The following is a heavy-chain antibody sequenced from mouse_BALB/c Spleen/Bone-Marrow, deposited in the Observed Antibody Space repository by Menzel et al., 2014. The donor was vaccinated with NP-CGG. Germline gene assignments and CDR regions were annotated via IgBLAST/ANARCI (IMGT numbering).Heavy chain of an antibody. CDR1: GYTFTTYT. CDR2: INPSSDYT. CDR3: ARRVVYDYPWFVY. V-gene: IGHV1-4*01. D-gene: IGHD2-4*01. Sequence: QVQLQQSGAELARPGASVKMSCRASGYTFTTYTVHWVKQRPGQGLEWIGYINPSSDYTNYNQKFKDKATLTADKSSSTSYMQLSSLTSEYSAVYYCARRVVYDYPWFVYWGQGTLVTVSA. J-gene: IGHJ3*01.